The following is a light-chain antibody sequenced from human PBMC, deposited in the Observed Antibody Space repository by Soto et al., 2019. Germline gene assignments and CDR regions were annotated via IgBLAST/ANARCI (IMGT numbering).Light chain of an antibody. CDR2: DVS. Sequence: QSVLPQPASVSGPPGQSITISCTGTSSDVGGYNYVSWYQQHPGKAPKLMIYDVSNRPSGVSNRFSGSKSGNTASLTISGLQAEDEADYYCSSYTSSSTYVFGTGTKVTVL. J-gene: IGLJ1*01. CDR1: SSDVGGYNY. V-gene: IGLV2-14*01. CDR3: SSYTSSSTYV.